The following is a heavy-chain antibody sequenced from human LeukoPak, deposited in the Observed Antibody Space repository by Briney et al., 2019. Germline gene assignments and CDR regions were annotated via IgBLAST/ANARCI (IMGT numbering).Heavy chain of an antibody. CDR2: ISSTGSTI. D-gene: IGHD3-22*01. CDR1: GFTFSSYE. V-gene: IGHV3-48*03. Sequence: GGALRLSRAASGFTFSSYEMNWVRQAPGKGLEWVSYISSTGSTIYYADSVKGRFTISRDNAKNSLYLQMNSLRAEDTAVYYCASDYYDRSQYWGQGTLVTVSS. J-gene: IGHJ4*02. CDR3: ASDYYDRSQY.